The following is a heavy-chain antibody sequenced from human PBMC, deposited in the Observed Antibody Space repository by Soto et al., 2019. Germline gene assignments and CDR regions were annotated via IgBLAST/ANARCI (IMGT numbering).Heavy chain of an antibody. J-gene: IGHJ4*02. CDR2: IYHSGST. D-gene: IGHD2-2*01. V-gene: IGHV4-30-2*01. Sequence: SETPSLTCAVSCGSISSGGYSRSRIRQPPGKGLEWIGYIYHSGSTNYNPSLKSRVTISLDKSNKQFSLKLNSATAADAAVYYCARAPAVSSQPHFDFWGQGALLTVSS. CDR3: ARAPAVSSQPHFDF. CDR1: CGSISSGGYS.